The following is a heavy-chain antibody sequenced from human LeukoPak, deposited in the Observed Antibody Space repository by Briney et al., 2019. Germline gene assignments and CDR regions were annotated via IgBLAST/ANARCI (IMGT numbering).Heavy chain of an antibody. CDR1: GGSLSSYY. Sequence: PSETLSLTCTVSGGSLSSYYWSWIRQPPGKGLEWIGYIYYSGSTNYNPSLKSRVTISVDTSKNQFSLKLSSVTAADTAVYYCARDPHSSGWYYYFDYWGQGTLVTVSP. J-gene: IGHJ4*02. V-gene: IGHV4-59*01. D-gene: IGHD6-19*01. CDR2: IYYSGST. CDR3: ARDPHSSGWYYYFDY.